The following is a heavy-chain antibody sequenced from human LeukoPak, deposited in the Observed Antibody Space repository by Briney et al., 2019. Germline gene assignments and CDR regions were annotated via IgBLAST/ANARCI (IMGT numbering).Heavy chain of an antibody. Sequence: GGSLRLSCAASGFTFTTFSTHSMDWVRQAPGKGLEWLSYISDTGDTTYYADSLQGRFTISRDDAKNSLYLHMSSLRADDTAIHYCAADGVGVLPGDALDIWGQGTKVTVSS. J-gene: IGHJ3*02. CDR1: GFTFTTFSTHS. CDR3: AADGVGVLPGDALDI. D-gene: IGHD1-26*01. V-gene: IGHV3-48*01. CDR2: ISDTGDTT.